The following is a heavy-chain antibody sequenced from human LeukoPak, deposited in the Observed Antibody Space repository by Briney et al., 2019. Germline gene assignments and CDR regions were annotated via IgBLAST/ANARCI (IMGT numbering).Heavy chain of an antibody. J-gene: IGHJ6*02. V-gene: IGHV3-33*01. CDR3: ARDCSDIVVVPAAMLAYYYYGRDV. Sequence: GRSLRLSCAASGFTFSSYGMHWVRQAPGKGLEWVAVIWYDGSNKYYADSVKGRFTISRDNSKNTLYLQMNSLRAADTAVYYCARDCSDIVVVPAAMLAYYYYGRDVWGQGTTVTVSS. CDR1: GFTFSSYG. D-gene: IGHD2-2*01. CDR2: IWYDGSNK.